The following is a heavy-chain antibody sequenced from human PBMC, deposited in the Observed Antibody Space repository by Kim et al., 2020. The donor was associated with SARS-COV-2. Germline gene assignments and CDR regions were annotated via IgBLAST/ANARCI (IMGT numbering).Heavy chain of an antibody. CDR3: AKSFSGSYFGYDY. CDR2: ISYDGSNK. Sequence: GGYLRLSCAASGFTFNTYGMHWVRQAPGKGLEWVAGISYDGSNKYYADSVKGRFTISRDNSKNTLYLQMNSLRIEDTAVYYCAKSFSGSYFGYDYWGQGTLVTVSS. J-gene: IGHJ4*02. D-gene: IGHD1-26*01. CDR1: GFTFNTYG. V-gene: IGHV3-30*18.